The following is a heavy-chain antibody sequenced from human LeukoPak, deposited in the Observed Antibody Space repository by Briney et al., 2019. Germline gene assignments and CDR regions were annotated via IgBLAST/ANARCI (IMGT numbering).Heavy chain of an antibody. CDR3: ARIRVDTAMAPIFDY. D-gene: IGHD5-18*01. CDR1: GFSLSNARMG. V-gene: IGHV2-26*01. CDR2: IFSNDEK. J-gene: IGHJ4*02. Sequence: SGPTLVKPTETPTLTCTVSGFSLSNARMGVSWIRQPPGKALEWLAHIFSNDEKSYSTSLKSRLTISKDTSKSQVVLTMTNMDPVDTATYYCARIRVDTAMAPIFDYWGQGTLVTVSS.